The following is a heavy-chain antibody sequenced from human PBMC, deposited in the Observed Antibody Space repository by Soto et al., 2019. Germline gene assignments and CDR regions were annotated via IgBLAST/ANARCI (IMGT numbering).Heavy chain of an antibody. J-gene: IGHJ4*02. V-gene: IGHV1-8*01. CDR1: GYTFTSYD. Sequence: ASVKVSCKASGYTFTSYDINWVRQATGQGREWMGWMNPNSGNTGYAQKFQGRVTMTRNTSISTAYMELSSLRSEDTAVYYCARVTYYDFWSGYQNSFDYWGQGTLVTVSS. CDR3: ARVTYYDFWSGYQNSFDY. D-gene: IGHD3-3*01. CDR2: MNPNSGNT.